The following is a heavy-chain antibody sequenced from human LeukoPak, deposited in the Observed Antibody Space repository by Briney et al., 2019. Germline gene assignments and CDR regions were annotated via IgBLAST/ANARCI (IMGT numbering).Heavy chain of an antibody. CDR2: LNSDGSIT. CDR1: GFTFSTYW. J-gene: IGHJ6*04. V-gene: IGHV3-74*01. CDR3: AELGITMIGGV. Sequence: GGSLRLSCAASGFTFSTYWMHWVRQAPGKGLVWVSGLNSDGSITGYVDSVKGRFTISRDNAKNSLYLQMNSLRAEDTAVYYCAELGITMIGGVWGKGTTVTVSS. D-gene: IGHD3-10*02.